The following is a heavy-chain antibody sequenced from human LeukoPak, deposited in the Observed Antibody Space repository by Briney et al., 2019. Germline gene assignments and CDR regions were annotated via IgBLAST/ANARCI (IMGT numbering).Heavy chain of an antibody. CDR3: ARDRYSSGWYGGPPYYYYYMDV. CDR2: IYTSGST. D-gene: IGHD6-19*01. V-gene: IGHV4-61*02. J-gene: IGHJ6*03. Sequence: SETLSLTCTVSGGSISSGSYYWGWIRQPAGKGLEWIGRIYTSGSTNYNPSLKSRVTISVDTSKNQFSLKLSSVTAADTAVYYCARDRYSSGWYGGPPYYYYYMDVWGKGTTVTVSS. CDR1: GGSISSGSYY.